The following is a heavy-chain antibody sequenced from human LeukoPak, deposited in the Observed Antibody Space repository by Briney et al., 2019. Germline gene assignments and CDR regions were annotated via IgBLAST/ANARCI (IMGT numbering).Heavy chain of an antibody. CDR1: GYTFTSYG. D-gene: IGHD3-10*01. Sequence: VASVKVSCKASGYTFTSYGISWVRQAPGQGLEWMGWISAYNGNTNYAQKLQGRATMTTDTSTSTAYMELRSLRSDDTAVYYCARVRFRAVRRGYFDYWGQGTLVTVSS. CDR2: ISAYNGNT. J-gene: IGHJ4*02. CDR3: ARVRFRAVRRGYFDY. V-gene: IGHV1-18*01.